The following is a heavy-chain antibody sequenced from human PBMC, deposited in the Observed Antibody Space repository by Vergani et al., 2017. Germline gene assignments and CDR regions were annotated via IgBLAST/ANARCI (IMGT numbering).Heavy chain of an antibody. CDR3: AGARRDGYNTGHFAY. D-gene: IGHD5-24*01. CDR1: GGSISSYY. V-gene: IGHV4-59*01. Sequence: QVQLQESGPGLVKPSETLSLTCTVSGGSISSYYWSWIRQPPGKGLEWIGYISYSGSTNYNPSLQSRCTMSVYTSKNQFSLKLSSVTAADTAVYYWAGARRDGYNTGHFAYWGQGTLVTVPS. CDR2: ISYSGST. J-gene: IGHJ4*02.